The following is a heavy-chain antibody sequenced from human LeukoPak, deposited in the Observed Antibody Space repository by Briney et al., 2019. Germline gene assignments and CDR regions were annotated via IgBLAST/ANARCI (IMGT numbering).Heavy chain of an antibody. Sequence: SETLSLTCTVSGGSISSYYWSWIRQPPGKGLEWIGYIYYSGSTNYNPSLKSRVTISVDTSKNQFSLKLSSVTAADTAVYYCARLGGIFGVVIDYWGQGTLVTVSS. CDR2: IYYSGST. CDR3: ARLGGIFGVVIDY. CDR1: GGSISSYY. J-gene: IGHJ4*02. V-gene: IGHV4-59*01. D-gene: IGHD3-3*02.